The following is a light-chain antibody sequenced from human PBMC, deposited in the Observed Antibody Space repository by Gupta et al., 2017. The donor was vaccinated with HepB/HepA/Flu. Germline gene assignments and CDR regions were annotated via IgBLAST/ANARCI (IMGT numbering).Light chain of an antibody. CDR2: GAS. CDR1: QGINND. J-gene: IGKJ4*01. CDR3: HQYKSYPLT. V-gene: IGKV1-16*01. Sequence: RAASVGETVTITCRASQGINNDLAWFQQKPGEAPKSLIHGASSLQSGVPSRFSGSGFGTDFTLTISGLQPEDFATYYCHQYKSYPLTLGGGTKVEI.